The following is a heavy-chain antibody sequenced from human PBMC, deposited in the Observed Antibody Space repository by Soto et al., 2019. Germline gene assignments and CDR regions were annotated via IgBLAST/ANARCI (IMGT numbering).Heavy chain of an antibody. Sequence: GKSLKISCAASGFTFSSYGMHWVRQDPGKGLEWVAVIWYDGSNKYYADSVKGRFTISRDNSKNTLYLQMNSLRAEDTAVYYCARSRSSSWYFDYWGQGTLVTVSS. D-gene: IGHD6-13*01. CDR1: GFTFSSYG. V-gene: IGHV3-33*01. CDR2: IWYDGSNK. J-gene: IGHJ4*02. CDR3: ARSRSSSWYFDY.